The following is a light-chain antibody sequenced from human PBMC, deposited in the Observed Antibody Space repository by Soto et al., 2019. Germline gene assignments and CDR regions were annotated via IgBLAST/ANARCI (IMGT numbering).Light chain of an antibody. CDR3: QSYDSSLSGSVV. J-gene: IGLJ2*01. V-gene: IGLV1-40*01. Sequence: QSVLTQPPSVSGAPGQRVTISCTGSSSNIGAGYDVHWYQQLPGTAPKLLIYGNSNRPSGVPDRFSGSKSGTSASLAITGLQAEDEADYYCQSYDSSLSGSVVFGVGTTVTVL. CDR2: GNS. CDR1: SSNIGAGYD.